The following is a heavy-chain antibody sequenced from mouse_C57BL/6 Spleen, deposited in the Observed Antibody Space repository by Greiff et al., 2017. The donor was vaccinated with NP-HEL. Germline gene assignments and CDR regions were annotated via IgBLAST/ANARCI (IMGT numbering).Heavy chain of an antibody. CDR2: ISDGGSYI. CDR1: GFTFSSYA. J-gene: IGHJ3*01. V-gene: IGHV5-4*01. Sequence: EVHLVESGGGLVKPGGSLKLSCAASGFTFSSYAMSWVRQTPEKRLEWVATISDGGSYIYYPDNVKGRFTISRDNAKNNLYLQMSHLKSEDTAMYYCARDEGDSSGYVGFAYWGQGTLVTVSA. D-gene: IGHD3-2*02. CDR3: ARDEGDSSGYVGFAY.